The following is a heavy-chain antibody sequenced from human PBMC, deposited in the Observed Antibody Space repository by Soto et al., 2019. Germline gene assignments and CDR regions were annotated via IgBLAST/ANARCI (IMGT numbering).Heavy chain of an antibody. V-gene: IGHV4-34*01. CDR3: ATGGHCSSTSCYGAFDI. D-gene: IGHD2-2*01. J-gene: IGHJ3*02. CDR2: INHSGST. Sequence: SETLSLTCAVYGGSFSGYYWSWIRQPPGKGLEWIGEINHSGSTNYNPSLKSRVTISVDTSKNQLSLKLSSVTAADTAVYYCATGGHCSSTSCYGAFDIWGQGTMVTVSS. CDR1: GGSFSGYY.